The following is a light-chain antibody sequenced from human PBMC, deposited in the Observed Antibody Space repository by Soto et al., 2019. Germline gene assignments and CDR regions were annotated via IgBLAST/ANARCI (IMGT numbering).Light chain of an antibody. CDR2: WAS. V-gene: IGKV4-1*01. J-gene: IGKJ4*01. CDR1: QNLLSSSNNRNY. CDR3: QQYYATPLT. Sequence: DIVMPQSPASLAVSLGERATFNCTSSQNLLSSSNNRNYLAWYQQKPGQPPKLLIYWASTRESGVPDRFSGSGSGTDFTLTISSLQAEDVALFDCQQYYATPLTFVVGTKVEI.